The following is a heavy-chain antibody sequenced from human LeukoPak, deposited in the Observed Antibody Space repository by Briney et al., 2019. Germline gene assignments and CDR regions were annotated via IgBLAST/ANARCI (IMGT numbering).Heavy chain of an antibody. CDR2: ISSSGSYI. Sequence: GGSLRLSCAASGFTFSSYEMNWVRQAPGKGLEWVSSISSSGSYIYYADSVKGRFTVSRDNAKNSLYLQMNSLRAEDTAVYYCARHDGIDYWGQGTLVTVSS. D-gene: IGHD3-22*01. J-gene: IGHJ4*02. V-gene: IGHV3-21*01. CDR3: ARHDGIDY. CDR1: GFTFSSYE.